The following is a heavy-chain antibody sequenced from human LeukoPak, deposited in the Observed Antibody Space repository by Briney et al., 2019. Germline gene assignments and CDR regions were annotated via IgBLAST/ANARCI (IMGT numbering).Heavy chain of an antibody. CDR3: AKKGYSNGWRDSYYFDC. J-gene: IGHJ4*02. CDR2: IRSDGSNK. V-gene: IGHV3-30*02. CDR1: GFTFSSYG. Sequence: GGSLRLSCAASGFTFSSYGMHGVRQAPGKGLEWVAFIRSDGSNKYYADSVKGRFAISRDNSKLYLQMNSLRAEDTAVYYCAKKGYSNGWRDSYYFDCWGQGTLVTVSS. D-gene: IGHD6-19*01.